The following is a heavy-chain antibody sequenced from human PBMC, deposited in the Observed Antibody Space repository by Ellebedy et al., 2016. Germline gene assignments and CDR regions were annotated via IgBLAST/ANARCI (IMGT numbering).Heavy chain of an antibody. V-gene: IGHV6-1*01. CDR3: ARGTWVVVPAAMGGSSNWFDP. CDR1: GDSVSSNSAA. Sequence: SQTLSLTXXISGDSVSSNSAAWNWIRQSPSRGLEWLGRTYYRSKWYNDYAVSVKSRITINPDTSKNQFSLQLNSVTPEDTAVYYCARGTWVVVPAAMGGSSNWFDPWGQGTLVTVSS. J-gene: IGHJ5*02. D-gene: IGHD2-2*01. CDR2: TYYRSKWYN.